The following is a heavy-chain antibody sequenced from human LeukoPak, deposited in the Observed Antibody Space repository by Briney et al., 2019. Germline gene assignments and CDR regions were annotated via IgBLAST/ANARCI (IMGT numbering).Heavy chain of an antibody. D-gene: IGHD5-18*01. J-gene: IGHJ4*02. CDR2: ISGSGGST. V-gene: IGHV3-23*01. CDR1: GFTFSSYA. CDR3: AKARSYSYGVGYFDY. Sequence: GGSLRLSCAASGFTFSSYAMSWVRQAPGKGLEWVSAISGSGGSTYYADSVKGRFTISRDNSKNTLSLQMNSLRAEDMAVYYCAKARSYSYGVGYFDYWGQGTLVTVSS.